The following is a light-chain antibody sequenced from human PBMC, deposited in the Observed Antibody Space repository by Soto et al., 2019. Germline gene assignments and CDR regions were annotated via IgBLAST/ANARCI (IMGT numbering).Light chain of an antibody. CDR2: GDN. V-gene: IGLV1-40*01. Sequence: QSVLTQPPPVSGAPGQRGSISRTGSTSNIGAPYDVHWYQHLPGTAPKLLIYGDNNRPSGVPDRFSGSKSGTSASLAITRLQAEDEADYYCQSYDISLHNYVFGTGTKVTVL. CDR3: QSYDISLHNYV. J-gene: IGLJ1*01. CDR1: TSNIGAPYD.